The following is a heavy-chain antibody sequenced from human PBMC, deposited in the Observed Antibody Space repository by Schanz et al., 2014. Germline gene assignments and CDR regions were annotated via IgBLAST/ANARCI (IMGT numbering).Heavy chain of an antibody. Sequence: QVQMVESGGGLVQPGRSLRLSCAASGFTLSSYAMHWVRQAPGKGLEWVALISNDGSIKYYADSVEGRFTISRDNSRNTLYLQMNSLRTEDTAVYYCASPSGYSDYGTYFDFWGQGTLXTVSS. V-gene: IGHV3-30-3*01. CDR1: GFTLSSYA. CDR2: ISNDGSIK. CDR3: ASPSGYSDYGTYFDF. D-gene: IGHD5-12*01. J-gene: IGHJ4*02.